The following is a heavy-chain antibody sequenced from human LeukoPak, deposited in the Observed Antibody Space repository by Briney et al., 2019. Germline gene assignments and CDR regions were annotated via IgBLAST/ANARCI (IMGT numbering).Heavy chain of an antibody. CDR2: ISSSSSYI. Sequence: GGSLRLSCAASGFTFSSYSMNWVRQAPGKGLEWVSSISSSSSYIYYADSVKGRFTISRDNAKNSLYLQMNSLRAEDTAVYYCARDKGVLWFGELLDWGQGTLVTVSS. J-gene: IGHJ4*02. CDR3: ARDKGVLWFGELLD. V-gene: IGHV3-21*01. CDR1: GFTFSSYS. D-gene: IGHD3-10*01.